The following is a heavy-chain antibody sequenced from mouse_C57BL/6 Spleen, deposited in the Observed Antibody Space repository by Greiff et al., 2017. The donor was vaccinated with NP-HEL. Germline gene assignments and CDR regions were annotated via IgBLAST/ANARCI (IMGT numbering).Heavy chain of an antibody. V-gene: IGHV5-9-1*02. CDR1: GFTFSSYA. CDR2: ISSGGDYI. Sequence: EVKVEESGEGLVKPGGSLKLSCAASGFTFSSYAMSWVRQTPEKRLEWVAYISSGGDYIYYADTVKGRFTISRDNARNTLYLQMSSLKSEDTAMYYCTREDYSNFYFDYWGQGTTLTVSS. CDR3: TREDYSNFYFDY. D-gene: IGHD2-5*01. J-gene: IGHJ2*01.